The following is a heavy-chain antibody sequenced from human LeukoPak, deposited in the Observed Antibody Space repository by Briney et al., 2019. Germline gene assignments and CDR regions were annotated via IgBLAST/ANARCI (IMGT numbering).Heavy chain of an antibody. V-gene: IGHV3-30-3*01. CDR1: GFTFSSYA. Sequence: GGSLRLSCAASGFTFSSYAMHWVRQAPGKGLEWVAVISYDGSNKYYADSVKGRFTISRDNSKNTLYLQMNSLRAEDTAVYYCASQPLDYGDPHWGQGTLATVSS. J-gene: IGHJ4*02. D-gene: IGHD4-17*01. CDR2: ISYDGSNK. CDR3: ASQPLDYGDPH.